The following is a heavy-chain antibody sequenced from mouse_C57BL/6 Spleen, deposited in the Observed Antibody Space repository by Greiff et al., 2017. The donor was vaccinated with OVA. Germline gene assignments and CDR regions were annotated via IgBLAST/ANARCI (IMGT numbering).Heavy chain of an antibody. CDR3: ARGGYYDYDWFAY. CDR1: GYTFTSYG. CDR2: IYPRSGNT. J-gene: IGHJ3*01. V-gene: IGHV1-81*01. D-gene: IGHD2-4*01. Sequence: VQLQQSGAELARPGASVKLSCKASGYTFTSYGISWVKQRTGQGLEWIGEIYPRSGNTYYNEKFKGKATLTADKSSSTAYMELRSLTSEDSAVYFCARGGYYDYDWFAYWGQGTLVTVSA.